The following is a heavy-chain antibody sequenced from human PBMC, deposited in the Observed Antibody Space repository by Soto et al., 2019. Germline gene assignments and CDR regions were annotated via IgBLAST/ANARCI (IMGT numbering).Heavy chain of an antibody. V-gene: IGHV3-23*01. CDR3: AKGPKDCSSTSCYVYNWFDP. CDR1: GFTFSSYA. CDR2: ISGSGGST. D-gene: IGHD2-2*01. Sequence: EVQLLESGGGLVQPGGSLRLSCAASGFTFSSYAMSWVRQAPGKGLEWVSAISGSGGSTYYADSVKGRFTISRDNSKNTLYLQMNSLRAEETAVYYCAKGPKDCSSTSCYVYNWFDPWGQGTLVTVSS. J-gene: IGHJ5*02.